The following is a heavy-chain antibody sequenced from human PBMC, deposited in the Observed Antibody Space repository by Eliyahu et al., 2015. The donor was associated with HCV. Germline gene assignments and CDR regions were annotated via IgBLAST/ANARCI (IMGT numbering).Heavy chain of an antibody. V-gene: IGHV1-8*01. CDR1: GYTFXSYD. CDR3: ARGAGVLRFLEWLSGSGYYYGMDV. D-gene: IGHD3-3*01. J-gene: IGHJ6*02. Sequence: QVQLVQSGAEVKKPGASVKVSCKASGYTFXSYDINWVXQATGQGLEWMGWMNPNSGNTGYAQKFQGRVTMTRNTSISTAYMELSSLRSEDTAVYYCARGAGVLRFLEWLSGSGYYYGMDVWGQGTTVTVSS. CDR2: MNPNSGNT.